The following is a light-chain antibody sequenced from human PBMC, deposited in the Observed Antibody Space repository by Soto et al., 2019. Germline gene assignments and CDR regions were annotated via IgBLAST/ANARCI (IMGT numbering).Light chain of an antibody. CDR2: KAS. J-gene: IGKJ1*01. CDR1: QSISSW. V-gene: IGKV1-5*03. CDR3: QKYQSYWA. Sequence: DIQMTQSPSTLSASVGDRVTITCRASQSISSWLAWYQQKPGTAPKLLVYKASTFECGVPSRFSGSGSWTEFSLTIRRLEPEDLGSYYCQKYQSYWAFRQGTQGEI.